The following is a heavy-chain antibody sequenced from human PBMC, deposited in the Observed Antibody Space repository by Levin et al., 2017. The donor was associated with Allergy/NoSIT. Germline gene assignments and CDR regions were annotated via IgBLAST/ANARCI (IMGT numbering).Heavy chain of an antibody. Sequence: GGSLRLSCAASGFSFSDYYMNWIRQAPGKGLEWVSYISQTGGTIYYADPMKGRITTSRDNARNSLYMQINSLRAEDTALYYCTREGIVGDTTDWGQGTLVTVSS. CDR2: ISQTGGTI. J-gene: IGHJ4*02. D-gene: IGHD1-26*01. V-gene: IGHV3-11*01. CDR1: GFSFSDYY. CDR3: TREGIVGDTTD.